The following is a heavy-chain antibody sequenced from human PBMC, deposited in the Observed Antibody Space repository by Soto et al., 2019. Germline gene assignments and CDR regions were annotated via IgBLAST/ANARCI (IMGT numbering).Heavy chain of an antibody. CDR3: AREVIPLTTDWYFDL. J-gene: IGHJ2*01. CDR1: GGSISGGVGGLYY. V-gene: IGHV4-30-4*01. D-gene: IGHD4-17*01. Sequence: QLQLRESGPGLVKPSETLSLTCTGSGGSISGGVGGLYYWSWIRQPPGRGLEWIGYIYDSGSTYYNPSLKGRVTISVETSKNQFSLRLSSVTAADTTVYYCAREVIPLTTDWYFDLWGRGTLVTVSS. CDR2: IYDSGST.